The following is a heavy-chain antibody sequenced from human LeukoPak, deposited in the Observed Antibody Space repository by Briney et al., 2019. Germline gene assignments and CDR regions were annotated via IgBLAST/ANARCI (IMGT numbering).Heavy chain of an antibody. D-gene: IGHD1-26*01. Sequence: GGSLRLSCAASGFTFSSYSMNWVRQAPGEGLEWVSYIGGSGTTIYYADSVKGRFTISRDNAKNTLYLQMNSLRAEDTAVYYCARNKWDFDYWGQGILVTVSS. J-gene: IGHJ4*02. V-gene: IGHV3-48*04. CDR1: GFTFSSYS. CDR3: ARNKWDFDY. CDR2: IGGSGTTI.